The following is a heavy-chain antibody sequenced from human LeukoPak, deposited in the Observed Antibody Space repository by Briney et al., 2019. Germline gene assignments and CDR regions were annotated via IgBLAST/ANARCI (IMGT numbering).Heavy chain of an antibody. J-gene: IGHJ4*02. CDR3: NYDFWSGNDY. Sequence: GGSLRRSCAASGFTVSSNYMSWVRQAPGKGLEWVSVIYSGGSTYYADSVKGRFTISRDNSKNTLYLQMNSLRAEDTAVYYCNYDFWSGNDYWGQGTLVTVSS. V-gene: IGHV3-53*01. CDR1: GFTVSSNY. D-gene: IGHD3-3*01. CDR2: IYSGGST.